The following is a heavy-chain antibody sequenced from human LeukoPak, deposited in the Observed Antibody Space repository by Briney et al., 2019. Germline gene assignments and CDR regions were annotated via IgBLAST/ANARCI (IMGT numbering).Heavy chain of an antibody. CDR1: GFTFSDRY. CDR3: ARDMSALDY. D-gene: IGHD3-3*01. Sequence: GGPLRLSCVASGFTFSDRYMTWIRQAPGKGLEWVARISDDATYTNYADSVKGRFSISRDNAKKPLYLQMDSLRAEDTAVYYCARDMSALDYWGPGTLVTASS. V-gene: IGHV3-11*06. J-gene: IGHJ4*02. CDR2: ISDDATYT.